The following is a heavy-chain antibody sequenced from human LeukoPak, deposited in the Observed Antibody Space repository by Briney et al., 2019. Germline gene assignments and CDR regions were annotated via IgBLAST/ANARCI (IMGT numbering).Heavy chain of an antibody. CDR2: ISDSGVT. CDR3: AKGAYCGGDCYSFFDY. D-gene: IGHD2-21*02. V-gene: IGHV3-23*01. J-gene: IGHJ4*02. Sequence: GGSLRLSCAASGFTFNTYAMTWVRQAPGKRPEWVSIISDSGVTYNADSVKGRFTISRDNSQNTLYLQMNSLRAEDTALYYCAKGAYCGGDCYSFFDYWGQGTLVTVSS. CDR1: GFTFNTYA.